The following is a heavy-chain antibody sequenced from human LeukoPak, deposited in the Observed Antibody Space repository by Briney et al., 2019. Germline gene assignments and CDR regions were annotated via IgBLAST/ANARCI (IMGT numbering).Heavy chain of an antibody. V-gene: IGHV3-23*01. CDR2: ITGSDDAT. Sequence: GGSLRLSCAASGFTFSSYAMTWVRQAPGKGLEWVSTITGSDDATYYAGFVKGRFTISRDYSRNTVYLQLNSLRAEDSAMYYCAKGPRVNSGYHPDYWGQGTLVTVSS. D-gene: IGHD3-22*01. CDR1: GFTFSSYA. CDR3: AKGPRVNSGYHPDY. J-gene: IGHJ4*02.